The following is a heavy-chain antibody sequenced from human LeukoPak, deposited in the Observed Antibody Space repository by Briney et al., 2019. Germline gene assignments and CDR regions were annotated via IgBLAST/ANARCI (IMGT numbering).Heavy chain of an antibody. J-gene: IGHJ4*02. Sequence: SETLSLTCTVSGGSISSGGYYWTWIRQHPGKGLEWIGYIYYTGSTYYNPSLKSRLSISVDTSKNQFSLKLSPVTAADTAVYYCAALYGDYGVIDYWGQGTLVTVSS. CDR2: IYYTGST. CDR1: GGSISSGGYY. CDR3: AALYGDYGVIDY. V-gene: IGHV4-31*03. D-gene: IGHD4-17*01.